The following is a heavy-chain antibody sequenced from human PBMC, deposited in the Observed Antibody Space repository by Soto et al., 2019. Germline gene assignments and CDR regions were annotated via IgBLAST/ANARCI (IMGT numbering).Heavy chain of an antibody. V-gene: IGHV1-3*01. CDR1: GYTFTSYA. CDR2: INAAKGDT. CDR3: ARGTCSGSSCDSFHFDY. D-gene: IGHD2-15*01. J-gene: IGHJ4*02. Sequence: QVQLVQSGAEVKKPGASVKISCKASGYTFTSYAMHWVRQAPGQRLEWMGWINAAKGDTKYSQKFQGRVTITRDTSASTSYMELSILRSEDTAVYYCARGTCSGSSCDSFHFDYWGQGTLVTVSS.